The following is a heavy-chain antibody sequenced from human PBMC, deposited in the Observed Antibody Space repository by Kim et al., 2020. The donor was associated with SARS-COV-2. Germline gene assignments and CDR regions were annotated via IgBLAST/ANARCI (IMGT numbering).Heavy chain of an antibody. CDR1: GFTFGDYA. J-gene: IGHJ3*02. CDR3: AKDVVFKGAWWDAFHI. D-gene: IGHD2-8*02. V-gene: IGHV3-9*01. Sequence: GGSLRLSCAASGFTFGDYAMHWVRQVPGKGPEWVAGITSNGANIGYANSVRGRFTISRDNAQNSLSLQMNSLTPEDSAFYYCAKDVVFKGAWWDAFHIWGQRTTFTVSS. CDR2: ITSNGANI.